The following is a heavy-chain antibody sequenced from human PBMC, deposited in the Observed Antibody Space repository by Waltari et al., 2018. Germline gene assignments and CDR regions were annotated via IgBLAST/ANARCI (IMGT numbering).Heavy chain of an antibody. CDR1: GGSISSYS. Sequence: QVQLQESGPGLVKPSETLSLTCTVSGGSISSYSWNWLRKPPGKRHEWNGYADYSGGTKYNAFRKSLVTSSEGASMNQLSRKGNYVTAAETAVYYCARVQRATPYYYYGYMDVWGKGTTVTVSS. V-gene: IGHV4-59*01. D-gene: IGHD1-26*01. J-gene: IGHJ6*03. CDR2: ADYSGGT. CDR3: ARVQRATPYYYYGYMDV.